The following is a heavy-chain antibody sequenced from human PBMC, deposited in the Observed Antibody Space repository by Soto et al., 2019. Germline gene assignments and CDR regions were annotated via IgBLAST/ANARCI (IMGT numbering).Heavy chain of an antibody. CDR1: GYTFTSSC. CDR3: ARGVVVPAATGKTWFDP. D-gene: IGHD2-2*01. Sequence: ASVKVSCKASGYTFTSSCISWVREAPGQGLEWVGWISVYNGNTNYAQNFQGRVSMTTDTSTSTVYMELRNPRSDDTAVYYCARGVVVPAATGKTWFDPWGQGTLVTVSS. V-gene: IGHV1-18*01. J-gene: IGHJ5*02. CDR2: ISVYNGNT.